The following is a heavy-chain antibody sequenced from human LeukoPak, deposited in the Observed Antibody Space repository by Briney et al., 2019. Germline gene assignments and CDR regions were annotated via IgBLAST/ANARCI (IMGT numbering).Heavy chain of an antibody. V-gene: IGHV4-59*01. CDR3: ARRATDLGYGIDV. CDR1: GGSISSYY. J-gene: IGHJ6*02. CDR2: IYYSGST. Sequence: SETLSLTCTVSGGSISSYYWNWIRQPPGKGLEWIGYIYYSGSTNYNPSLKSRVTISVDTSKNQFSLKLSSVTAADTAVYYCARRATDLGYGIDVWGQGTTVTVSS. D-gene: IGHD1-26*01.